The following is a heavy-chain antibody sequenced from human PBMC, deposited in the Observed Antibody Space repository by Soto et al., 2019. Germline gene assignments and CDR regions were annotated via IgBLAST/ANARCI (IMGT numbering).Heavy chain of an antibody. CDR2: ISYDGSNK. CDR3: AKGSRSGYAPPAY. CDR1: GFTFSSYG. D-gene: IGHD5-12*01. J-gene: IGHJ4*02. V-gene: IGHV3-30*18. Sequence: QVQLVESGGGVVQPGRSLRLSCAASGFTFSSYGMHWVRQAPGKGLEWVAVISYDGSNKYYADSVKGRFTISRDNSKNTLSLQMNSMRAADTAVYYCAKGSRSGYAPPAYWGQGTLVTVSS.